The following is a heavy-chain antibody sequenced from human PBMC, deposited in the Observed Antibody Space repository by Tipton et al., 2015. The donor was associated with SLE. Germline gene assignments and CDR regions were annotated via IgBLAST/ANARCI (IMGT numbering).Heavy chain of an antibody. D-gene: IGHD3-10*01. CDR2: IYYSGGT. V-gene: IGHV4-59*01. J-gene: IGHJ5*02. Sequence: TLSLTCTVSGGSISSYYWNWIRQPPGKGLEWIGYIYYSGGTNYNPSLKSRVTMSVDTSKNQFSLKLSSVTAADTAVYYCARGDYYSWFDPWGQGTLVTVSS. CDR1: GGSISSYY. CDR3: ARGDYYSWFDP.